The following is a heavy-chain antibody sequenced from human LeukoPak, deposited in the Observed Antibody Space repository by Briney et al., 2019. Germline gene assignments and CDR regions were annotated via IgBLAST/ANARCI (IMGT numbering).Heavy chain of an antibody. J-gene: IGHJ4*02. CDR2: ISWDGGKT. CDR3: VLQRLSAAFDY. Sequence: GSLRLSCAASGFTFYDYTMHWVRQAPGKGLEWVSLISWDGGKTSYADSVKGRFTISRDNSKNSLYLQMNSLRTEDTALYYCVLQRLSAAFDYWGQGTLVTVSS. V-gene: IGHV3-43*01. D-gene: IGHD6-13*01. CDR1: GFTFYDYT.